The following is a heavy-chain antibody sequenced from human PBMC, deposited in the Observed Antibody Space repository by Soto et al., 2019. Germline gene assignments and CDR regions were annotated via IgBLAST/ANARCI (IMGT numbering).Heavy chain of an antibody. CDR3: ARVPTPTHGDSNKNNFLDP. Sequence: GASVKVSCKTSGYNFLNYGMSWVRQAPGQGPEWMGWISPYNGNTHYVETFQGRVTMTTDTSTSTAFMELRTLTSDDTAVYYCARVPTPTHGDSNKNNFLDPWGQGTLVTVSS. CDR2: ISPYNGNT. J-gene: IGHJ5*02. V-gene: IGHV1-18*04. CDR1: GYNFLNYG. D-gene: IGHD3-10*01.